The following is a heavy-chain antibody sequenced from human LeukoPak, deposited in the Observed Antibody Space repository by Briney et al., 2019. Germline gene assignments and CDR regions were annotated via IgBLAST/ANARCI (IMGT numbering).Heavy chain of an antibody. CDR2: IYYSGST. CDR1: GGSISSGGYY. Sequence: PSETLSLTCTVPGGSISSGGYYWSWIRQHPGKGLEWIGYIYYSGSTYYNPSLKSRVTISVDTSKNQFSLKLSSVTAADTAVYYCARSGSPRAWFDPWGQGTLVTVSS. J-gene: IGHJ5*02. CDR3: ARSGSPRAWFDP. V-gene: IGHV4-31*03.